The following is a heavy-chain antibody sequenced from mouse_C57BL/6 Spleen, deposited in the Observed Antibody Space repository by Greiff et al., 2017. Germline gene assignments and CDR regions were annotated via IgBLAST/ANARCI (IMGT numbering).Heavy chain of an antibody. J-gene: IGHJ4*01. D-gene: IGHD4-1*01. V-gene: IGHV1-80*01. CDR1: GYAFSSYW. Sequence: VQLVESGAELVKPGASVKISCKASGYAFSSYWMNWVKQRPGKGLEWIGQIYPGDGDTNYNGKFKGKATLTADKSSSTAYMQLSSLTSEDSAVYFCARDGTGAMDYWGQGTSVTVSS. CDR3: ARDGTGAMDY. CDR2: IYPGDGDT.